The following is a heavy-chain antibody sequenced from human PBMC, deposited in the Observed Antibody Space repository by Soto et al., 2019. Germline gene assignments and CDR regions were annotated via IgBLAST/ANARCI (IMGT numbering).Heavy chain of an antibody. V-gene: IGHV4-31*03. CDR1: GGSISSGGYY. CDR2: IYYSGST. CDR3: ARALIAAAGRGWFDP. D-gene: IGHD6-13*01. J-gene: IGHJ5*02. Sequence: SETLSLTCTVSGGSISSGGYYWSWIRQHPGKGLEWIGYIYYSGSTYYNPSLKSRVTISVDTSKNQFSLKLSSVTAADTAVYYCARALIAAAGRGWFDPWGQGTLVTVSS.